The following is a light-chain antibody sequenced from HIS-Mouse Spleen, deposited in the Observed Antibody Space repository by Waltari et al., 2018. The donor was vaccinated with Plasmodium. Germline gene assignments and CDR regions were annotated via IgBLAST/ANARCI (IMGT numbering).Light chain of an antibody. J-gene: IGLJ2*01. CDR3: CSYAGSSSLV. V-gene: IGLV2-23*01. CDR1: TSDVGSYNL. CDR2: EGS. Sequence: QTALTQPASVSGSPGQSITISCTGTTSDVGSYNLVSWYKQDPGKAPKLMIYEGSKRPSVVANRFSGSKSGNTASLTISGLQAEDEADYYCCSYAGSSSLVFGGGTKLTVL.